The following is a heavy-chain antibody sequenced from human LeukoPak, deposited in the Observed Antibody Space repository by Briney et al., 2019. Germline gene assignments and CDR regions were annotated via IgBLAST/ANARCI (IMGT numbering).Heavy chain of an antibody. CDR3: ARVQSSRYYYDSSQDAFDI. CDR1: GYTFTGYY. Sequence: ASVKVSCKASGYTFTGYYMHCVRQAPGQGLECMVWINPNSGGTNYAQKFQGRVTMTRDTSISTAYMDLSRLRSDDTAVYYCARVQSSRYYYDSSQDAFDIWGQGTMVTVSS. J-gene: IGHJ3*02. V-gene: IGHV1-2*02. D-gene: IGHD3-22*01. CDR2: INPNSGGT.